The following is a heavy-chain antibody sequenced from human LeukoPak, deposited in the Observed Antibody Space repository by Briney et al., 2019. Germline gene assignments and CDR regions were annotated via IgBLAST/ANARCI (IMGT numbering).Heavy chain of an antibody. J-gene: IGHJ3*02. D-gene: IGHD5-24*01. CDR3: ARHGVEGYNGAFHI. CDR2: IYPGDSDS. CDR1: GHIFTNYW. V-gene: IGHV5-51*01. Sequence: GESLKISCKASGHIFTNYWIARLRQMPGKGLEWMGIIYPGDSDSRYSPSFQGHVTISADKSISTAYLQWSSLKASDTAMYYCARHGVEGYNGAFHIWGQGTMATVSS.